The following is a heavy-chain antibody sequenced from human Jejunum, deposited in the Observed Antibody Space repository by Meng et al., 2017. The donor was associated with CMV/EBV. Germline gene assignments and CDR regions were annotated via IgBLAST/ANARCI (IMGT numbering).Heavy chain of an antibody. CDR2: ISVGGTYI. CDR3: AREPPDRSSSSTSPVSDY. CDR1: SKYE. V-gene: IGHV3-48*03. J-gene: IGHJ4*02. D-gene: IGHD2-2*01. Sequence: SKYEMNWVRQGTGKGLEWVSYISVGGTYIHYTDSVKGRFTISRDDAKNSLYLQMNSLRAEDTAVYYCAREPPDRSSSSTSPVSDYWGQGTLVTVSS.